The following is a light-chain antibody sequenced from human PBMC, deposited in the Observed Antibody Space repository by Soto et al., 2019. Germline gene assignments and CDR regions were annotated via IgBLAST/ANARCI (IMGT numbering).Light chain of an antibody. J-gene: IGKJ1*01. V-gene: IGKV3-20*01. CDR1: QSVISNY. CDR3: QQYGSSLTWT. CDR2: AAS. Sequence: EVVLTQSPGTVSLSPGERVTLSCRASQSVISNYLAWYQQRPGQAPRLLIYAASSRATGIPDRFSGSGSGTDFTLSISRREQEDFAVYFCQQYGSSLTWTFGQGTKVEMK.